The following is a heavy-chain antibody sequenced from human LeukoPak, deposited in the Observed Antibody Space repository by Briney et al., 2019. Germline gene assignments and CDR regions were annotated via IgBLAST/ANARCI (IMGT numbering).Heavy chain of an antibody. CDR2: ISSSRSYI. Sequence: GGSLRLSCAASGFTVSSNYMSWVRQAPGKGLEWVSSISSSRSYIYYADSVKGRFTISRDNAKNSLWLQMNSLRAEDTAVYYCAREGHYCTNGVCAGAFDSWGQGTLVTVSS. D-gene: IGHD2-8*01. CDR1: GFTVSSNY. V-gene: IGHV3-21*01. CDR3: AREGHYCTNGVCAGAFDS. J-gene: IGHJ4*02.